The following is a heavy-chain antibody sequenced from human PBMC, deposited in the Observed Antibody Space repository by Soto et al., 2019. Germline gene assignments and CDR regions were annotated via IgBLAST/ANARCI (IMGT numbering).Heavy chain of an antibody. CDR1: GFTFESYA. J-gene: IGHJ4*02. V-gene: IGHV3-9*01. CDR3: GKDIHKQLLVSHFEY. Sequence: DVQLVESGGGSVEPGRSLRLSCVASGFTFESYAMHWVRQVPGKGLEWVSGISWNSGSIGYEDSVKGRFTISRDNAQKSLYLEMNSMLVADTALYSGGKDIHKQLLVSHFEYWGQGALVTVSS. D-gene: IGHD6-19*01. CDR2: ISWNSGSI.